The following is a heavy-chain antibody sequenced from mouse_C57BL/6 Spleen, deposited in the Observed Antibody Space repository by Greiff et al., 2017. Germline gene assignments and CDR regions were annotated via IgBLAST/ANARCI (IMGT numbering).Heavy chain of an antibody. V-gene: IGHV1-64*01. D-gene: IGHD1-1*01. Sequence: QVQLQQSGAELVKPGASVKLSCKASGYTFTSYWMHWVKQRPGQGLEWIGMIHPNSGSTNYNEKFKSKATLTVDKSSSTAYMQLSSLTSEDSAVYDCARSGSSDGYFDVWGTGTTVTVSS. CDR2: IHPNSGST. CDR3: ARSGSSDGYFDV. J-gene: IGHJ1*03. CDR1: GYTFTSYW.